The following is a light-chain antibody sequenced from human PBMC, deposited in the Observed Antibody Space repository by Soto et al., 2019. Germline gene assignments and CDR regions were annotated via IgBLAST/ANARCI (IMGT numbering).Light chain of an antibody. V-gene: IGLV2-14*01. CDR3: SSYTSTNTLV. J-gene: IGLJ2*01. CDR1: SSDVGDYHY. CDR2: GVS. Sequence: QSVLTQPASVSGSPGQSITISCTGTSSDVGDYHYVSWYQQHPGKAPKLIIYGVSNRPAGISNRFSGSKCGTTASLTISGLQAEDEADYYCSSYTSTNTLVFGGGTKVTVL.